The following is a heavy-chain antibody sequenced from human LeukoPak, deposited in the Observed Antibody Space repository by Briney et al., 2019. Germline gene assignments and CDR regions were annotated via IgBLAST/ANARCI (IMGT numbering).Heavy chain of an antibody. J-gene: IGHJ5*02. CDR3: AKVHNFGVGPNWFDP. CDR1: GFTFSSYA. D-gene: IGHD3-3*01. V-gene: IGHV3-23*01. Sequence: GGSLRLSCAASGFTFSSYAMSWVRQAPGRGLEWVSTIGGSGGNTYYADSVKGRFTISRDNSKNTLYLQMNSLRAEDTAVYYCAKVHNFGVGPNWFDPWGQGTLVTVSS. CDR2: IGGSGGNT.